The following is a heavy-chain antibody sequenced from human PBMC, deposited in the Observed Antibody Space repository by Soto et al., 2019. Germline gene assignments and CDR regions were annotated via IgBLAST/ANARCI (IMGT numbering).Heavy chain of an antibody. CDR3: ARDITGTNNWFES. J-gene: IGHJ5*01. CDR2: VIPVFGSP. CDR1: GYTFTSHT. Sequence: VQSGAEVRKPGSSVRVSCEVSGYTFTSHTINWLRQAPGQGLEWMGGVIPVFGSPTYAQRFQARLSITADTSTQPAYLELSSLTSDDPAFYFCARDITGTNNWFESWCPGTLVPVFS. V-gene: IGHV1-69*06. D-gene: IGHD1-20*01.